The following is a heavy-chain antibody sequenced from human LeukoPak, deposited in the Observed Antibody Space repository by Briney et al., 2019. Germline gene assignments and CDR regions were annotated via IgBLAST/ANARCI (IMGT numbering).Heavy chain of an antibody. J-gene: IGHJ1*01. CDR3: ARRDCSSTSSYRLGGFQH. V-gene: IGHV4-34*01. CDR1: GGSFSGYY. CDR2: INNSGST. Sequence: SETLSLTCAVYGGSFSGYYWSWIRQPPGKGLEWIGEINNSGSTNYNPSLKSRVTISVDTSNNQSSLKQRSVTAADTAVYYCARRDCSSTSSYRLGGFQHWGQGTLVTVSS. D-gene: IGHD2-2*02.